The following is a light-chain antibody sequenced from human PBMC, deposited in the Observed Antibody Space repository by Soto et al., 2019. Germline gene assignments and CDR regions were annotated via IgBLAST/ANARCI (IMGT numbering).Light chain of an antibody. J-gene: IGKJ1*01. CDR2: AAS. V-gene: IGKV1-5*01. CDR1: QSISTW. Sequence: DIQMTQSPSTLSASVGDRATITCRASQSISTWLAWYQRKPGKAPKLLIYAASTLESGVLSRFSGSGYGTEFTLTISGLQPGDSATYYCQQYERYSTFGQGTKVDIK. CDR3: QQYERYST.